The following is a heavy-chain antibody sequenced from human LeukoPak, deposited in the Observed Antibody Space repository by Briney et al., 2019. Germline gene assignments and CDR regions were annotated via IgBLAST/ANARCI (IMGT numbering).Heavy chain of an antibody. CDR3: ARDRTGYCSSTSCARGAFDI. Sequence: SETLSLTCTVSGGSISSGGYYWSWIRQHPGKGLEWIGYIYYSGSTYYNPSLKSRVTISVDTSKNQFSLKLSSVTAADTPVYYCARDRTGYCSSTSCARGAFDIWGQGTMVTVSS. CDR2: IYYSGST. D-gene: IGHD2-2*01. V-gene: IGHV4-31*03. J-gene: IGHJ3*02. CDR1: GGSISSGGYY.